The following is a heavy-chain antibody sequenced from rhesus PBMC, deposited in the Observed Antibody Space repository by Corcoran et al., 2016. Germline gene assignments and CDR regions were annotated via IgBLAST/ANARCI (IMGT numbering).Heavy chain of an antibody. J-gene: IGHJ5-1*01. CDR3: ASQPGHYSGSLTRFEI. CDR2: IYGSCSRT. V-gene: IGHV4-169*01. CDR1: GGSISCSY. Sequence: QLQLQESGPGLVKPSETLSVTCPVSGGSISCSYWNWIRPAPGKGLELIVYIYGSCSRTSYSPALTSQVTLTVATSKTQFSLKRGYVTAADRVVYYCASQPGHYSGSLTRFEIRGPGVLVTVSS. D-gene: IGHD3-16*01.